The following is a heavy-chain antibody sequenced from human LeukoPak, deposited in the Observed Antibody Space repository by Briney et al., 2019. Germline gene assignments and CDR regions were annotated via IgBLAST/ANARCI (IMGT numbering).Heavy chain of an antibody. Sequence: SETLSLTCAVYGGSISSSNWWSWVRQPPGKGLEWIGEIYHSGSTNYNPSLKSRVTISVGKSKNQLSLKLSSVTAADTAVYYCARAPYYGGRTPPNWFDPWGQGTLVTVSS. V-gene: IGHV4-4*02. CDR2: IYHSGST. CDR3: ARAPYYGGRTPPNWFDP. J-gene: IGHJ5*02. D-gene: IGHD4-23*01. CDR1: GGSISSSNW.